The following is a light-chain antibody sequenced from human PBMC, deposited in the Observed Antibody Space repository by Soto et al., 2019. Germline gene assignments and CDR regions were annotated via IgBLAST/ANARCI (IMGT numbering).Light chain of an antibody. CDR3: QQYGGSPRLT. CDR2: SSS. Sequence: EIVLTQSPGTLSLSPGERATLSCMASQSLSHYFVAWYQQKPGQAPSLLIYSSSTKATGIPDRFSGSGSGTDFTPTISRLEHEDFEVYYCQQYGGSPRLTFGGGTKVEIK. J-gene: IGKJ4*01. V-gene: IGKV3-20*01. CDR1: QSLSHYF.